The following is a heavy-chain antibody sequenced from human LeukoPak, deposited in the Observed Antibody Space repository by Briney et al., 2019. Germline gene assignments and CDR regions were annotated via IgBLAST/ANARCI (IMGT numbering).Heavy chain of an antibody. V-gene: IGHV3-23*01. Sequence: GGSLRLSCAASGFTFSSYAMSWVREAPGKGLEWVSAISGSGGSTYYADSVKGRFTISRDNSKNTLYLQMNSLRAEDTAVYYCAPIVATIMGLDRGQGTLVTVSS. D-gene: IGHD5-12*01. CDR1: GFTFSSYA. CDR2: ISGSGGST. CDR3: APIVATIMGLD. J-gene: IGHJ4*02.